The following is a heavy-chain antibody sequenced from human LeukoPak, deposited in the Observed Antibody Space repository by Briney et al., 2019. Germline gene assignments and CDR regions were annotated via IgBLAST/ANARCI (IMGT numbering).Heavy chain of an antibody. D-gene: IGHD2-15*01. Sequence: GASVKVSCKASGYTFTSYYMHWVRQAHGQGLEWMGIINPSGSSTSYAQTFQGRVTMTRDTSTSTVYMELRSLRSEDTAVYYCARDPVVVVAATRGYYFDYWGQGTLVTVSS. CDR2: INPSGSST. J-gene: IGHJ4*02. V-gene: IGHV1-46*01. CDR1: GYTFTSYY. CDR3: ARDPVVVVAATRGYYFDY.